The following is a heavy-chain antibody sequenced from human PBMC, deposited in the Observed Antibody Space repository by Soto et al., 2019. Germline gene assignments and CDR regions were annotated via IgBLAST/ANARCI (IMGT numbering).Heavy chain of an antibody. CDR1: GFTFSSYA. Sequence: GGSLRLSCAASGFTFSSYAMHWVRQAPGKGLEWIAGISRDSRSISYGASMKGRFTISRDNAKNSLYLQLNSLRADDTAFYYCVKDALTTVAYYFDYWGQGALVTVSS. CDR3: VKDALTTVAYYFDY. J-gene: IGHJ4*02. D-gene: IGHD4-17*01. V-gene: IGHV3-9*01. CDR2: ISRDSRSI.